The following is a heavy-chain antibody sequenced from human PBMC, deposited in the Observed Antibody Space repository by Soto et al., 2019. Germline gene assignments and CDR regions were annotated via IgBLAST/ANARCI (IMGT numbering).Heavy chain of an antibody. J-gene: IGHJ4*02. Sequence: ASVKVSCKAFGYTFTGSYIHWVRQAPGQGLEWMGIINPTGGITNYAQKFQGRVVMTSDTSTSTVYVELSSLTSEDTATYYCARLYGFHKTIPLSPGYFDFWGQGTLLTGSS. CDR3: ARLYGFHKTIPLSPGYFDF. CDR2: INPTGGIT. CDR1: GYTFTGSY. V-gene: IGHV1-46*01. D-gene: IGHD3-9*01.